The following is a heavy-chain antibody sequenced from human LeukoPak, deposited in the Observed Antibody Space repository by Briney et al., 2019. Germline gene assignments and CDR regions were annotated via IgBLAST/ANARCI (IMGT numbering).Heavy chain of an antibody. D-gene: IGHD2-15*01. Sequence: PGGSLRLSCAASGFTFSSYWMHWVRQAPGKGLEWVAVISYDVNNKYYADSVKGRFTISRDNSKNTLNLQMNSLRAEDTAVYYCAIFILGYCSGGSCYRDAFDAFDIWGQGTMVTVSS. J-gene: IGHJ3*02. V-gene: IGHV3-30*03. CDR2: ISYDVNNK. CDR3: AIFILGYCSGGSCYRDAFDAFDI. CDR1: GFTFSSYW.